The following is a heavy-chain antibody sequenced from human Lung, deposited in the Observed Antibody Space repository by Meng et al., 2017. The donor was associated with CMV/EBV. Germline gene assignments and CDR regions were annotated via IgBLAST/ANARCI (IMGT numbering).Heavy chain of an antibody. CDR2: IYYSGGT. V-gene: IGHV4-31*03. Sequence: LRLXCTVSGGSINSVGYYWTWIRQHPGKGLEWIGYIYYSGGTNYNPFLQSRVTTSVDTSKNQFSLKLSSVTAADTAMYYCARNVGWSSTYCYTYTSSWYRDYXGQGXLVTVSS. CDR3: ARNVGWSSTYCYTYTSSWYRDY. D-gene: IGHD6-13*01. J-gene: IGHJ4*02. CDR1: GGSINSVGYY.